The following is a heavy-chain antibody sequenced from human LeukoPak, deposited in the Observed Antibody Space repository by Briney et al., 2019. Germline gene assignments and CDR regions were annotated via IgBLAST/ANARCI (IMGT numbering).Heavy chain of an antibody. CDR1: GFTFSSYW. CDR2: IKEDGGEI. V-gene: IGHV3-7*03. D-gene: IGHD1-26*01. J-gene: IGHJ4*02. CDR3: ARSGYSHSWDY. Sequence: GGSLRLSYAASGFTFSSYWMSWVRQAPGKGLGWVANIKEDGGEIHFVDSMKGRFTISRDNAKNSLYLQTNSLRGDDTAVYYCARSGYSHSWDYWGQGTLVIVSS.